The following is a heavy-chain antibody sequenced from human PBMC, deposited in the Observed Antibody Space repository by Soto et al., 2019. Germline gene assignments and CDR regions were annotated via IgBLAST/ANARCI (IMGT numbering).Heavy chain of an antibody. CDR1: GGSFSGYY. CDR2: INHSGST. V-gene: IGHV4-34*01. CDR3: ASVVDTAMVTTDY. Sequence: SETLSLTCAVYGGSFSGYYWSWIRQPPGKGLEWIGEINHSGSTNYNPSLKSRVTISVDTSKNQFSLKLSSVTAADTAVYYCASVVDTAMVTTDYWGQGTRVTVSS. D-gene: IGHD5-18*01. J-gene: IGHJ4*02.